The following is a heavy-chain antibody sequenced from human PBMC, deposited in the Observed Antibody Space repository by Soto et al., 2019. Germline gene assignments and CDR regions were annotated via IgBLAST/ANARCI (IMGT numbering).Heavy chain of an antibody. Sequence: SVKVSCKASGGTFSSYTISWVRQAPGQGLEWMGRIIPILGIANYAQKFQGRVTITADKSTSTAYMELSSLRSEDTAVYYCARARVAAAGDFDYWGKGTMVTVSS. V-gene: IGHV1-69*02. CDR3: ARARVAAAGDFDY. D-gene: IGHD6-13*01. CDR2: IIPILGIA. J-gene: IGHJ4*02. CDR1: GGTFSSYT.